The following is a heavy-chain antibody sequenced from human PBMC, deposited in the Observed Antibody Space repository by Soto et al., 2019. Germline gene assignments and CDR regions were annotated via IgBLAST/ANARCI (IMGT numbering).Heavy chain of an antibody. V-gene: IGHV3-7*05. CDR2: IKQDGSEK. CDR1: GFTFSSYW. D-gene: IGHD3-10*01. CDR3: ARDKKVWYYYGSGSYYSDFDY. J-gene: IGHJ4*02. Sequence: GGSLRLSCAASGFTFSSYWMSWVRQAPGKGLEWVANIKQDGSEKYYVDSVKGRFTISRDNAKNSLYLQMNSLRAEDTAVYYCARDKKVWYYYGSGSYYSDFDYWGQGTLVTVSS.